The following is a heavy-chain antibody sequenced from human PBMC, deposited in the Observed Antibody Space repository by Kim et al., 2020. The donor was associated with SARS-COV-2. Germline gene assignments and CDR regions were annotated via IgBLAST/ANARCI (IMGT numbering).Heavy chain of an antibody. CDR2: INPSGGST. CDR3: ARLAGIVGVRGRFVDY. V-gene: IGHV1-46*01. D-gene: IGHD1-26*01. Sequence: ASVKVSCKASGYTFTSYYMHWVRQAPGQGLEWMGIINPSGGSTSYAQKFQGRVTMTRDTSTSTVYMELSSLRSEDTAVYYCARLAGIVGVRGRFVDYWGQGTLVTVSS. CDR1: GYTFTSYY. J-gene: IGHJ4*02.